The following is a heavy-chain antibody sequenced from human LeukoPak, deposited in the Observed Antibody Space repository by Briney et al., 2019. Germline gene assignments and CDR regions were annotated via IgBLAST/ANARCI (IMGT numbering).Heavy chain of an antibody. J-gene: IGHJ6*02. CDR2: IYYSGST. CDR3: ARQPGVTLQNYYGMDV. CDR1: GGSISSSSYY. V-gene: IGHV4-61*05. D-gene: IGHD1-14*01. Sequence: PSETLSLTCTVSGGSISSSSYYWGWIRQPPGKGLEWIGYIYYSGSTNYNPSLKSRVTISVDTSKNQFSLKLSSVAAADTAVYYCARQPGVTLQNYYGMDVWGQGTTVTVSS.